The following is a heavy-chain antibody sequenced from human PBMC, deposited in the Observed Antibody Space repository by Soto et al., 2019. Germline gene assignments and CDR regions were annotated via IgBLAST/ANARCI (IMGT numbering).Heavy chain of an antibody. V-gene: IGHV1-69*13. CDR1: GGIFSSYA. Sequence: SVKVSCEASGGIFSSYAISWVRQAPGQGLEWMGGIIPVFGTANYAQEFQGRVTITADESTSTAYMELSSLRSEDTAVYFCARDLDVYWGADCFGGADGFDNWGQGTMVIVSS. J-gene: IGHJ3*02. CDR2: IIPVFGTA. CDR3: ARDLDVYWGADCFGGADGFDN. D-gene: IGHD2-21*02.